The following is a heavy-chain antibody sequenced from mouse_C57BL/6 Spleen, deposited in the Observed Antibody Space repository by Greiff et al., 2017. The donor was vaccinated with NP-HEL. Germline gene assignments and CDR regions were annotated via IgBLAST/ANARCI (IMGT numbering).Heavy chain of an antibody. J-gene: IGHJ4*01. CDR3: AREGMDY. CDR2: IYPGDGDT. CDR1: GYAFSSSW. V-gene: IGHV1-82*01. Sequence: QVQLQQSGPELVKPGASVKISCKASGYAFSSSWMNWVKQRPGKGLEWIGRIYPGDGDTNYNGKFKGKATLTADKSSSTAYMQLSSLTSEDSAVYFCAREGMDYWCKGTSVTVSS.